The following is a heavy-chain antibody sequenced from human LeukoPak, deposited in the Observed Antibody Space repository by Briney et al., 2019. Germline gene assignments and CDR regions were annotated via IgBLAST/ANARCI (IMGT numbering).Heavy chain of an antibody. D-gene: IGHD5-12*01. J-gene: IGHJ6*02. V-gene: IGHV3-21*01. CDR2: ISSSSSYL. Sequence: GGSLRLSCAASGFTFSSYSMNWVRQAPGKGLEWVSSISSSSSYLYYADSVKGRFTISRDNAKNSLYLQMNSLRAEDTAVYYCARDSGYSGYDYARTYYYYGMDVWGQGTLVTVSS. CDR1: GFTFSSYS. CDR3: ARDSGYSGYDYARTYYYYGMDV.